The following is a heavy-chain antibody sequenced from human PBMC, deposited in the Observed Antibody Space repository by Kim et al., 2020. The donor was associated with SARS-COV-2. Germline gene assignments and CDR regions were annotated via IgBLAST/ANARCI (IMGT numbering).Heavy chain of an antibody. D-gene: IGHD5-18*01. Sequence: SQTLSLTCTVSGASISSAENYWSWIRQSPGKGLEWIGYMSYGGSTYYNPSLKSRAIISYDTSKNEFSLNLASVTAADTAVYYCARDHVVDTALAGGNFYF. V-gene: IGHV4-30-4*01. CDR1: GASISSAENY. CDR2: MSYGGST. CDR3: ARDHVVDTALAGGNFYF. J-gene: IGHJ2*01.